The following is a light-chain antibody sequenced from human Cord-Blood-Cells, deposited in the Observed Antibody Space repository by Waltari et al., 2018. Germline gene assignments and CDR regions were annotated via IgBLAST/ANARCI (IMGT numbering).Light chain of an antibody. CDR2: LAA. Sequence: DIVMTQSPASLAVSLGEKATINCKSSQSVLYSSNNKNYLAWYQQKPGQPPNLLIYLAATRASGVPDPFSGSGSGTDFTLTISSLQDEDVAVYYCHQYYSTPWTFGQGTKVEIK. CDR1: QSVLYSSNNKNY. V-gene: IGKV4-1*01. J-gene: IGKJ1*01. CDR3: HQYYSTPWT.